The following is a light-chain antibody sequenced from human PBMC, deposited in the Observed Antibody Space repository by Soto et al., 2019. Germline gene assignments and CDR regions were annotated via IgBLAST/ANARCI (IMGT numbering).Light chain of an antibody. Sequence: DIQMTQSPSTLSASVGDRVTITCRASQSIINWLAWYQQKPGKAPRFLIHQASVLETGVPSRFSGSGSETEFALTINSLQPDDFGVYYCQQSLNFPITFGQGTRLDIK. CDR3: QQSLNFPIT. CDR1: QSIINW. CDR2: QAS. J-gene: IGKJ5*01. V-gene: IGKV1-5*03.